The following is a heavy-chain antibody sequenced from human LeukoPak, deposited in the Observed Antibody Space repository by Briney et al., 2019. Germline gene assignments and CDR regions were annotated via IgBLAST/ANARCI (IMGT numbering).Heavy chain of an antibody. CDR3: ATIGDRRSGELYRIDY. CDR1: GFTFSNYA. V-gene: IGHV3-30-3*01. CDR2: VSYDGSNK. J-gene: IGHJ4*02. Sequence: PGGSLRLSCAASGFTFSNYAMHWVRQAPDKRLEWVAVVSYDGSNKYYADSVKGRFTISRDNSKNTLYLQMNSLRAEDAAVYYCATIGDRRSGELYRIDYWGQGTLVTVSS. D-gene: IGHD1-26*01.